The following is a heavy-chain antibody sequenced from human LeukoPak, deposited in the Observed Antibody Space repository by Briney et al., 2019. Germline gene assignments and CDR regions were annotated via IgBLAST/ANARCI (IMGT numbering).Heavy chain of an antibody. J-gene: IGHJ6*02. CDR2: ISGTTGRT. CDR3: ARVACGTECYYRLDV. D-gene: IGHD2-21*01. V-gene: IGHV3-23*01. Sequence: GGSLRLSCAASGFTFSTYGMHWVRQAPGKGLECVSGISGTTGRTFYGDSVKGRFTVSRDNCRDTLYLQMNSLIAEDAAVYFCARVACGTECYYRLDVWGQGTTVTVSS. CDR1: GFTFSTYG.